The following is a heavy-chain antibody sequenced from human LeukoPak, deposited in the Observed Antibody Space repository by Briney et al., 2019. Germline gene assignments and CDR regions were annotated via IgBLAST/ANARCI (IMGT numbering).Heavy chain of an antibody. CDR3: ARDAYYDSSGYYYASAFDI. D-gene: IGHD3-22*01. Sequence: SETLSLTCTVSGGSISSYYWSWVRQPAGKGLEWIGRIYTSGSTNYNPSLKSRVTMSVDTSKNQFSLKLSSVTAADTAVYYCARDAYYDSSGYYYASAFDIWGQRTMVTVSS. CDR2: IYTSGST. CDR1: GGSISSYY. J-gene: IGHJ3*02. V-gene: IGHV4-4*07.